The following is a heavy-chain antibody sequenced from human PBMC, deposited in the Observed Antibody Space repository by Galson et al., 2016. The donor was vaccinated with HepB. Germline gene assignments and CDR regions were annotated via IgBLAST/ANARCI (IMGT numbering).Heavy chain of an antibody. CDR2: INTYNGNT. Sequence: SVKVSCKASGYIFTSYGVNWVRQAPGQGLEWMGWINTYNGNTNYVQKLQGRVTMTTDTSTSIVYMELRSLRSDDTAVYYCARSEARWSLGTHNWFDPWGQGTLVTVSS. V-gene: IGHV1-18*01. CDR1: GYIFTSYG. D-gene: IGHD4-23*01. J-gene: IGHJ5*02. CDR3: ARSEARWSLGTHNWFDP.